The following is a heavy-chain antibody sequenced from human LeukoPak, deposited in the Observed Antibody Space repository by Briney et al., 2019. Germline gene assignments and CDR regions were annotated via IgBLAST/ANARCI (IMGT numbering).Heavy chain of an antibody. J-gene: IGHJ5*02. CDR1: GGSISSSSYY. V-gene: IGHV4-39*07. D-gene: IGHD6-19*01. CDR3: ARIAVLGMGLCWFDP. CDR2: IYYSGST. Sequence: PSETLSLTCTVSGGSISSSSYYWGWIRQPPGKGLEWIGSIYYSGSTYYNPSLKSRVTISVDTSKNQSSLKLSSVTAADTAVYYCARIAVLGMGLCWFDPWGQGTLVTVSS.